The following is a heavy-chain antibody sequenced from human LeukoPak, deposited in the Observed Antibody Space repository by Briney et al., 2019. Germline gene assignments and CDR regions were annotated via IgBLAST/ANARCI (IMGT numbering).Heavy chain of an antibody. CDR1: GFNFASNW. CDR2: INSGESGT. J-gene: IGHJ6*02. D-gene: IGHD2-2*02. V-gene: IGHV3-74*01. CDR3: ARDPLGCSSTSCYTSLAGMDV. Sequence: GGSLRLSCAASGFNFASNWMHWVRQTPGKGLMWVSRINSGESGTSYADSVEGRFTISRDNAKNSLYLQMNSLRAEDTAVYYCARDPLGCSSTSCYTSLAGMDVWGQGTTVTVSS.